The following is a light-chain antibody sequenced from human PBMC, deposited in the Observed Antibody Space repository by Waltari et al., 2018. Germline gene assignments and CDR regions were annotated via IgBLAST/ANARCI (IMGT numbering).Light chain of an antibody. CDR3: QQYNRWPPIT. V-gene: IGKV3-15*01. CDR2: GAS. Sequence: EVVMTQSPATLSVCPVERASLSCRASQSISDNLAWYQQKRGQAPRLLIYGASTRATGIPARFTGSGSGTDFTLTISSLQSEDSAVYYCQQYNRWPPITFGQGTRLEI. J-gene: IGKJ5*01. CDR1: QSISDN.